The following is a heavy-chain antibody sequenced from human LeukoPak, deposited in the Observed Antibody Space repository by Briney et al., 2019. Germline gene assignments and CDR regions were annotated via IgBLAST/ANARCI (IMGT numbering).Heavy chain of an antibody. V-gene: IGHV3-23*01. D-gene: IGHD2-8*02. CDR2: ISNSGDSP. J-gene: IGHJ1*01. CDR1: GFTFTRYD. CDR3: AKDLLMMSN. Sequence: GGSLRLSCAASGFTFTRYDMSWVRQAPGKGLEWVSSISNSGDSPYYADSVKGRFTISRDNSKNTLFLQLNSLRPEDTAVYYCAKDLLMMSNWGQGTLVTVSS.